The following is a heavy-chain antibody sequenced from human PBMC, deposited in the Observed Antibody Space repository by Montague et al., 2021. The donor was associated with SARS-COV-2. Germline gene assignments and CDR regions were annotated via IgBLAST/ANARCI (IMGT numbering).Heavy chain of an antibody. Sequence: SLRLSCAASGFTFSSYAMSWVRQAPGKGLEWVSAISGSGGSTYYADSVKGRFTISRDNSKNTLYLQMNSLRAEDTAVYYCAKEAPNYDILTGYYRRGGFDYWGQGTLVTVSS. CDR1: GFTFSSYA. CDR3: AKEAPNYDILTGYYRRGGFDY. CDR2: ISGSGGST. D-gene: IGHD3-9*01. J-gene: IGHJ4*02. V-gene: IGHV3-23*01.